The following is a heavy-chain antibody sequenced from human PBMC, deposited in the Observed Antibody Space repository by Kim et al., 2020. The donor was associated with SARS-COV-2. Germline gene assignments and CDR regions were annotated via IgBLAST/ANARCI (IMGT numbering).Heavy chain of an antibody. V-gene: IGHV3-72*01. Sequence: GGSLRLSCAASGFTFSDHYMDWVRQAPGKGLEWVGRTRNKANSYTTEYAASVKGRFTISRDDSKNSLYLQMNSLKTEDTAVYYCARGKVAGKRYYYYGMDVWGQGTTVTVSS. CDR2: TRNKANSYTT. D-gene: IGHD6-19*01. J-gene: IGHJ6*02. CDR1: GFTFSDHY. CDR3: ARGKVAGKRYYYYGMDV.